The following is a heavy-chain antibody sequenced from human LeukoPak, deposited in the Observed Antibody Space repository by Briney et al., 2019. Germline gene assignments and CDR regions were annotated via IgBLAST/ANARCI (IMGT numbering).Heavy chain of an antibody. CDR3: ARDPSPLDAFDI. J-gene: IGHJ3*02. CDR2: IYYSGST. Sequence: PSETLSLTCTVSGGSISSYYWSWIRQPPGKGLEWIGYIYYSGSTNYNPSLKSRVTISVDTSKNQFSLKLRSVAAADTAVYYCARDPSPLDAFDIWGQGTMVTVS. CDR1: GGSISSYY. V-gene: IGHV4-59*01.